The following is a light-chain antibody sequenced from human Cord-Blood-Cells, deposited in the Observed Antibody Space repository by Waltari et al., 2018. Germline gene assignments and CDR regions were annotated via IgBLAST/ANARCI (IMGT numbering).Light chain of an antibody. CDR3: QQRSNWPPYT. CDR2: DAS. Sequence: EIVLTQSPATLSLSPGERATLSCRARQSVSSYLAGYQQQPGQAPRLLIYDASNRATGIPARFSGSGSGTDFTLTISSLEPEDFAVYYCQQRSNWPPYTFGQGTKLEIK. J-gene: IGKJ2*01. V-gene: IGKV3-11*01. CDR1: QSVSSY.